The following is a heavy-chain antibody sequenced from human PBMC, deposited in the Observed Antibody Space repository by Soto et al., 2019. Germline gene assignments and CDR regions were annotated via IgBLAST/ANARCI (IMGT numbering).Heavy chain of an antibody. J-gene: IGHJ4*02. Sequence: QVQLQESGPGLVKPSETLSLTCTVSGGSISSYYWSWIRQPPGKGLEWIGYIYYSGSTNYNPSLKSRVTISVDTSTNQFSLKLSSVTAADTAVYYCARGGRRYDFWSGYFVDYWGQGTLVTVSS. V-gene: IGHV4-59*01. D-gene: IGHD3-3*01. CDR3: ARGGRRYDFWSGYFVDY. CDR2: IYYSGST. CDR1: GGSISSYY.